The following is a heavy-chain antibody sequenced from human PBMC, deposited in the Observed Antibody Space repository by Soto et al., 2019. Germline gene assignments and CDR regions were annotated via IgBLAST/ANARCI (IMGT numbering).Heavy chain of an antibody. CDR2: ISGGGDTT. CDR3: AKGRGGSGSLPPRVDF. Sequence: EVQLLESGGGLVQPGGSLRLSCAASGFTFNNYAMTWVRQAPGKGLEWVSAISGGGDTTSYADSVKGRFTVSRDGCKNTLYLQMSSLRAEDTALSYCAKGRGGSGSLPPRVDFWGQGTLVTVSS. CDR1: GFTFNNYA. D-gene: IGHD3-10*01. V-gene: IGHV3-23*01. J-gene: IGHJ4*02.